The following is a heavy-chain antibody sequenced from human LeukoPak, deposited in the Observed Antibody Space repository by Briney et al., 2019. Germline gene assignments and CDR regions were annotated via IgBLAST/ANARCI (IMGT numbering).Heavy chain of an antibody. CDR3: AELGITMIGGV. Sequence: GGSLRLSCAASGFTFTSYNMNWVRQAPGKGLEWVSSITSSSSYIYYADSVKGRFTISRDNAKNSLYLQMKSLRAEDTAVYYCAELGITMIGGVWGKGTTVTISS. CDR2: ITSSSSYI. D-gene: IGHD3-10*02. CDR1: GFTFTSYN. V-gene: IGHV3-21*01. J-gene: IGHJ6*04.